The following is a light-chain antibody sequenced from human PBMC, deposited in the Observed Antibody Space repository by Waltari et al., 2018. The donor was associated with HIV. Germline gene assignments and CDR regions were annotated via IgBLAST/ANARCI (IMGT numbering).Light chain of an antibody. CDR3: QQYYSTPRT. CDR1: QSLLYSSNNKNY. Sequence: DIVMTQSPDSLAVSLGERATINCRSSQSLLYSSNNKNYLAWYQQKPGQPPKLLIYLASTRESGVPDRFSGSVSGTDFTLTISDLQADDVAVYYCQQYYSTPRTFGQGTKLEIK. V-gene: IGKV4-1*01. J-gene: IGKJ2*01. CDR2: LAS.